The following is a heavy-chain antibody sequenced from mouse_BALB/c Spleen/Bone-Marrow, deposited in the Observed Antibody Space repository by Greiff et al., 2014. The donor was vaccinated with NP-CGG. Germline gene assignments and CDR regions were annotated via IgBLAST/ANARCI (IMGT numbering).Heavy chain of an antibody. CDR2: IDPANGNT. V-gene: IGHV14-3*02. D-gene: IGHD2-2*01. Sequence: VQLQQSGAELVKPGASVKLSCTASGFNIKDTYMHWVKQRPEQGLEWIGRIDPANGNTKYDPNFQGKATITADTSSNTAYLQLSSLTSEDTAVYYCASYVYGYYFDYWGQGTTLTVSS. CDR1: GFNIKDTY. J-gene: IGHJ2*01. CDR3: ASYVYGYYFDY.